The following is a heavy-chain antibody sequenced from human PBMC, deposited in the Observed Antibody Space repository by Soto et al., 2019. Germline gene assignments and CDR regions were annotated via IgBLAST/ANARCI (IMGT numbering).Heavy chain of an antibody. V-gene: IGHV3-64D*06. CDR3: GRKEVSGPIDY. CDR2: ISPTGRTT. J-gene: IGHJ4*02. CDR1: VFPFSTSP. Sequence: HPGGALRLSCSSSVFPFSTSPMHWVRQAPGKGLEYVSAISPTGRTTYYADSLKGRFTTSRDNSNSTLYLHISSLSTVDTAVYYCGRKEVSGPIDYWGQGTLVTV.